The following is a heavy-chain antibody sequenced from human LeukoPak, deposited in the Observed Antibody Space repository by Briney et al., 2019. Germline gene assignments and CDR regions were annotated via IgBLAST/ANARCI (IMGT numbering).Heavy chain of an antibody. J-gene: IGHJ4*02. CDR1: GFTFSSYG. D-gene: IGHD1-7*01. CDR3: ARDWNWAFDY. CDR2: IKQDGSEK. V-gene: IGHV3-7*01. Sequence: PGGPLSLSCAASGFTFSSYGMSWARQAPGKGREWVANIKQDGSEKYYVDSVKGRFTISRDNAKNSLYLQMNSLRAEDTAVYYCARDWNWAFDYWGEGTLVTVSS.